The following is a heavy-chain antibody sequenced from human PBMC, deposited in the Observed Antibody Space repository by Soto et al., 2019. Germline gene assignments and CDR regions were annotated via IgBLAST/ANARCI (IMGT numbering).Heavy chain of an antibody. D-gene: IGHD1-1*01. CDR3: AKVNWNDVNS. V-gene: IGHV3-64*04. Sequence: GGSLRLSCAASAFTFSSYAMHWVRQAPGKGLEYVSAISSNGGSTNYADSVKGRFTISRDDSKNTLYLQMNSLRAEDTAVYYCAKVNWNDVNSWGQGTLVTVSS. J-gene: IGHJ4*02. CDR2: ISSNGGST. CDR1: AFTFSSYA.